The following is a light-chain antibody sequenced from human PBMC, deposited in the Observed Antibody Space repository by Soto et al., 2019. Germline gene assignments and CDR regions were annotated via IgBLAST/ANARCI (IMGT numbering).Light chain of an antibody. CDR2: GAS. V-gene: IGKV3-20*01. Sequence: EFVLTQSPGTLSLSPGERATLSCRASQSVSSSYLAWYQQKPGQAPRILIYGASTRATGIPDRFSGSGSGTDFTLTISRLEPEDFALDYCQQYGSSPPLTFGGGTKVEIK. CDR1: QSVSSSY. CDR3: QQYGSSPPLT. J-gene: IGKJ4*01.